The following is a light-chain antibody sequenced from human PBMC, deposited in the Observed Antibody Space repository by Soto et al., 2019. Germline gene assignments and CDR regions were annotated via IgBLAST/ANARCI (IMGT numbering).Light chain of an antibody. CDR3: QQRNSCPVT. CDR1: QSVRSS. J-gene: IGKJ1*01. Sequence: ETGLQQSQVTLTLSTGQRATLSCRASQSVRSSLAWYLQQPGQAPRLLIYDASKLATGVPARFSGSGSGTDFTLTISSLEPKDFAIYYCQQRNSCPVTFGQGTKVDIK. CDR2: DAS. V-gene: IGKV3-11*01.